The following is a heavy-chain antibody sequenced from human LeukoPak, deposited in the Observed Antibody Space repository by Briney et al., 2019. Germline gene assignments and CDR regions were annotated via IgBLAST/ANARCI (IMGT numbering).Heavy chain of an antibody. J-gene: IGHJ4*02. CDR1: GFTFSSYA. CDR3: AKAGVATIPWVTDY. CDR2: ISGSGGST. Sequence: GGSLRLSCAASGFTFSSYAMSWVRQAPGRGLEWVSAISGSGGSTYYADSVKGRFTISRDNSKNPLYLQMNSLRAEDTAVYYCAKAGVATIPWVTDYWGQGTLVTVSS. V-gene: IGHV3-23*01. D-gene: IGHD5-12*01.